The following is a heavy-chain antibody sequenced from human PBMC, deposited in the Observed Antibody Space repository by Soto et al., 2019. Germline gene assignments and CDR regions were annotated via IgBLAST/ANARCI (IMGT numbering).Heavy chain of an antibody. Sequence: GASVKVSCKASGYTFTGHYIHWVRQAPEQGPEWMGEIGPESGATRYAQKFQGRVTMTRDMSITTVYMELNNLSPDDTAVYYCGRGRSGQIVVFYWDQGTPVTVSS. D-gene: IGHD5-12*01. V-gene: IGHV1-2*02. CDR2: IGPESGAT. CDR1: GYTFTGHY. CDR3: GRGRSGQIVVFY. J-gene: IGHJ4*02.